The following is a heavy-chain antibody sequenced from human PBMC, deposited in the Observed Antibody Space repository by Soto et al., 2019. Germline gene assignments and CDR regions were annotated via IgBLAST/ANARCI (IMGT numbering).Heavy chain of an antibody. CDR1: GWRFSSYR. J-gene: IGHJ4*02. V-gene: IGHV5-51*01. CDR2: IYPGDPDT. Sequence: VAALKISCEGPGWRFSSYRSGSVRQMPGKGLEWMGIIYPGDPDTRYSPSFQGQVTISADKSISTAYPQGGSLKASDTAIYYCARTRYRSSWGIFAYWGKGTLV. CDR3: ARTRYRSSWGIFAY. D-gene: IGHD6-13*01.